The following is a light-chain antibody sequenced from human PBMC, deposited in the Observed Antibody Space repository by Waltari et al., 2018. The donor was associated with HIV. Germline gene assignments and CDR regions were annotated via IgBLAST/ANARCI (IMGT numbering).Light chain of an antibody. CDR1: SGHSSYA. CDR3: QTWGTGIQV. J-gene: IGLJ3*02. CDR2: LNSDGSH. Sequence: HLVLTQSPSASASLGASVRLTCTLSSGHSSYAIAWHQQQPETGPRFLMKLNSDGSHNKGDGVPDRFSGSSSGAERYLPITSLQSDDEADYYCQTWGTGIQVFGGGTKLTVL. V-gene: IGLV4-69*01.